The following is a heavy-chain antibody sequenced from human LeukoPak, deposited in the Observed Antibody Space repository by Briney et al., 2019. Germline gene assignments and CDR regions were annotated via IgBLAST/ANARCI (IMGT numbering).Heavy chain of an antibody. V-gene: IGHV1-24*01. CDR3: ATDKIRSDDGDFDY. Sequence: ASVKVSCKVSGYTLTELSMHWVRQAPGKGLEWMGGFDPEDGETIYAQKFQGRVTMTEDTSTDTAYMELSSLRSEDTAVYYCATDKIRSDDGDFDYWGQGTLVTVSS. CDR1: GYTLTELS. CDR2: FDPEDGET. J-gene: IGHJ4*02. D-gene: IGHD3-10*01.